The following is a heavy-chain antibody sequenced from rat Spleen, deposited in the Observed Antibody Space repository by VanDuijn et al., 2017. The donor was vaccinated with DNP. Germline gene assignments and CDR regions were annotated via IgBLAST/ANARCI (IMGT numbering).Heavy chain of an antibody. CDR2: IIYDGSGT. J-gene: IGHJ4*01. CDR1: GFTFSDYS. CDR3: ATHGSIAAISTGAMDV. D-gene: IGHD1-2*01. V-gene: IGHV5S10*01. Sequence: EVQLVESGGGLVQPGRSLKLSCEASGFTFSDYSMAWVRQAPKKGLEWVAMIIYDGSGTYYGDSVKGRFTISRDNAKNTLHLQIDRLRLEDTATYYCATHGSIAAISTGAMDVWGQGTSVTVSS.